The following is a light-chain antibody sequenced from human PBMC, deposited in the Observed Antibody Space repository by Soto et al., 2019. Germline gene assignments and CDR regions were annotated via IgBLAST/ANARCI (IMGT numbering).Light chain of an antibody. Sequence: QSALTQPASVSGSPGQSITISCTGTSSDVGAYNYVSWYQQHPGKVPKLMIYDVSDRPSGVSNRFSGSKSGNTASLTISGLQEEDEADYYCSSFTRSNSYVFGTGTKLTVL. CDR1: SSDVGAYNY. CDR3: SSFTRSNSYV. V-gene: IGLV2-14*03. CDR2: DVS. J-gene: IGLJ1*01.